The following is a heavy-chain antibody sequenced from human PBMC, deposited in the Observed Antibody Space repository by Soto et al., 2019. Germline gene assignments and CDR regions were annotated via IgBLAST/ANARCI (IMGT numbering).Heavy chain of an antibody. CDR3: ARAPEYCSSASCYYTYFDY. V-gene: IGHV1-69*02. CDR1: GGTFSSYT. D-gene: IGHD2-2*01. CDR2: IIPILGIA. J-gene: IGHJ4*02. Sequence: QVQLVQSGAEVKKPGSSVKVSCKASGGTFSSYTISWVRQAPGQGLEWMGRIIPILGIANYAQKFQGRVTITADKSTRTAYMELSSLRSEDTAVYYCARAPEYCSSASCYYTYFDYWGQGTLVTVSS.